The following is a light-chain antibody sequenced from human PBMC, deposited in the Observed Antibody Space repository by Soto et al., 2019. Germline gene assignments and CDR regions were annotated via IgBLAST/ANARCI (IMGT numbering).Light chain of an antibody. Sequence: QSVLTQPASVSGCPGQSITICCTGTSSDVGSYNLVSWYQQHPGKAPKLMIYEVSKRPSGVSNRFSGSKSGNTASLTISGLQAEDEADYYCCSYAGSKVFGTGTKVTVL. CDR3: CSYAGSKV. CDR1: SSDVGSYNL. J-gene: IGLJ1*01. CDR2: EVS. V-gene: IGLV2-23*02.